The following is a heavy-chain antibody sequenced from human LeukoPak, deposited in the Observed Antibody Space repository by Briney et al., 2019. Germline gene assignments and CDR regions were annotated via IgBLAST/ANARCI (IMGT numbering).Heavy chain of an antibody. D-gene: IGHD3-22*01. CDR3: ARDDSNYSDSSGFDS. V-gene: IGHV4-59*01. CDR2: IYYSGST. J-gene: IGHJ4*02. CDR1: GGSINSYY. Sequence: SETLSLTCTVSGGSINSYYWSWIRQPPGKGLEWIGYIYYSGSTNYNPSLNSRVTISVDTSKNQVSLKLSSVTAADTAVYYYARDDSNYSDSSGFDSWGQGTLVTVSS.